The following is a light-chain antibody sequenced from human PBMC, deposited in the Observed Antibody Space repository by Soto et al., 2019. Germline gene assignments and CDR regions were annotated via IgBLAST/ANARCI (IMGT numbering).Light chain of an antibody. CDR2: GAS. Sequence: EIVITQSPATLSLSPGERATLSCRASQSVSSNLAWYQQKPGQAPRLLIYGASTRATGIPARFSGSGSGTEFILTINSLQSEDFAVYYCQQYSNWPPWTFGQGTKVDIK. CDR1: QSVSSN. V-gene: IGKV3-15*01. CDR3: QQYSNWPPWT. J-gene: IGKJ1*01.